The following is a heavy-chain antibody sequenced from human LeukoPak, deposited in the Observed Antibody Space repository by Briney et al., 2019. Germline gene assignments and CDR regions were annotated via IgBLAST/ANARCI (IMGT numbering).Heavy chain of an antibody. J-gene: IGHJ5*02. CDR3: ARSYDILTGYYTPYWFDP. D-gene: IGHD3-9*01. CDR1: GYTFTSYN. V-gene: IGHV1-18*01. CDR2: ISAYNGNT. Sequence: ASVKVSCKVSGYTFTSYNINWVRQAPGQGLEWMGWISAYNGNTNYAQKLQGRVTMTTDTSTSTAYMELRSLRSDDTAVYYCARSYDILTGYYTPYWFDPWGQGTLVTVSS.